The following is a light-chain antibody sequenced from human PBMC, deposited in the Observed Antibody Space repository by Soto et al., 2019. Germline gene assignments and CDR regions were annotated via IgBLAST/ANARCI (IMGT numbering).Light chain of an antibody. CDR2: RNN. Sequence: SALTQPPSASGTPGQRVAISCSGSSSNIGTYYIYWYQQLPGTAPKLLIYRNNQRPSWVPDRFSGSKSGTSASLAISGLRSEDEADYYCAAWDDSLSGHVVFGGGTKVTVL. CDR3: AAWDDSLSGHVV. J-gene: IGLJ2*01. CDR1: SSNIGTYY. V-gene: IGLV1-47*01.